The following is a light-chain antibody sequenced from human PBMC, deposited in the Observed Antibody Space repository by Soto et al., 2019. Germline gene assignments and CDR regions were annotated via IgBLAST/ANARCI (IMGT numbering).Light chain of an antibody. Sequence: DIQMTQSPSTLSTSVGDSVTLSCRASQSISSWLAWYQQKPGEAPNLLIYRASSLQSGVPSRFSGSGSGTEFTLTISSLQPDDFANYYCQQYSRYSWTFGQGTKVELK. CDR2: RAS. CDR3: QQYSRYSWT. V-gene: IGKV1-5*03. J-gene: IGKJ1*01. CDR1: QSISSW.